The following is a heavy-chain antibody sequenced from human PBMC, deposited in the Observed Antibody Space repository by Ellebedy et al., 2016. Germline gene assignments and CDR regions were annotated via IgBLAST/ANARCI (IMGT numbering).Heavy chain of an antibody. D-gene: IGHD3-10*01. CDR3: RPGHYSSA. V-gene: IGHV3-23*01. J-gene: IGHJ5*02. CDR2: ISAGGEIT. CDR1: GSLFSGFF. Sequence: GESLKISXAASGSLFSGFFMSWVRRAPGKGLEWVSTISAGGEITYFADSVRGRFTISRDNSKNTLYLQMDSRRAEDTAIYYCRPGHYSSAWGQGTLVTVSS.